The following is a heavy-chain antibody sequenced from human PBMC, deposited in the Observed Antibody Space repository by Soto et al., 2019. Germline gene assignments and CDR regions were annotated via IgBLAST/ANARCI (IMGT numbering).Heavy chain of an antibody. Sequence: EVQVVESGGGSVQPGGFLRLSCAASGFTFSSYFMAWVRQVPGTGLASVSHINGDGTRPSYADSVRGRFTISRDNAKNTLYLQMNSLREEATALYYCARAHWYSLDVWGQGTTVTVSS. CDR1: GFTFSSYF. CDR3: ARAHWYSLDV. D-gene: IGHD1-26*01. V-gene: IGHV3-74*01. J-gene: IGHJ6*02. CDR2: INGDGTRP.